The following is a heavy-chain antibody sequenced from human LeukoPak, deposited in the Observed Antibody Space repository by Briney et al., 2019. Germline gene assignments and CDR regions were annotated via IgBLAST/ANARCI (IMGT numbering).Heavy chain of an antibody. J-gene: IGHJ4*02. CDR2: FDPEDGET. D-gene: IGHD3-3*01. CDR3: ATDTASRSGYPGFGY. V-gene: IGHV1-24*01. CDR1: GYTFTGYY. Sequence: ASVKVSCKASGYTFTGYYMHWVRQAPGKGLEWMGGFDPEDGETIYAQKFQGRVTMTEDTSTDTAYMELSSLRSEDTAVYYCATDTASRSGYPGFGYWGQGTLVTVSS.